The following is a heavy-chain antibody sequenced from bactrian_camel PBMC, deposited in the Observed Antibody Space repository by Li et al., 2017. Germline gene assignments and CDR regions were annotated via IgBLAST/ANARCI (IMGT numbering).Heavy chain of an antibody. V-gene: IGHV3S53*01. D-gene: IGHD1*01. CDR2: VDNDGNT. Sequence: HVQLVESGGGLVQPGGSLRLSCTISGSASSNRRFCMAWFRQAPGEEREEVAAVDNDGNTNYADSVRGRFTISKDNAKSTVYLQMNSLKPSDTAVYYCSANRAQNYCLARGTQVTVS. J-gene: IGHJ4*01. CDR1: GSASSNRRFC.